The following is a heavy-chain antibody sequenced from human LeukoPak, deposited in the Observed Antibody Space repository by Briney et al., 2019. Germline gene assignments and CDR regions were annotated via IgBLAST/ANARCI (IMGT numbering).Heavy chain of an antibody. D-gene: IGHD6-19*01. CDR2: IYTSGST. CDR3: ARTQWLVRAPYYYMDV. V-gene: IGHV4-61*02. Sequence: SETLSLTCTVSGGSISSGSYYWSWIRQPAGKGLEWIGRIYTSGSTNYNPSLKSRVTISVDTSKNQFSLKLSSVTAADTAVYYCARTQWLVRAPYYYMDVWGKGTTVTVSS. CDR1: GGSISSGSYY. J-gene: IGHJ6*03.